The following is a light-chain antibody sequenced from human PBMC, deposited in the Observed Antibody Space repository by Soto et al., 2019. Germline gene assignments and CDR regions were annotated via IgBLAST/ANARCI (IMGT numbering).Light chain of an antibody. CDR3: AAWDDSLNGHVV. V-gene: IGLV1-44*01. J-gene: IGLJ2*01. CDR2: SNN. CDR1: SSNIGSNT. Sequence: QSVLTQPPSASGTPGQRVPISCSGSSSNIGSNTVNWYQQLPGTAPKLLIYSNNQRPSGVPDRFSGSKSGTSASLAISGLQADDEADYYCAAWDDSLNGHVVFGGGTKLTVL.